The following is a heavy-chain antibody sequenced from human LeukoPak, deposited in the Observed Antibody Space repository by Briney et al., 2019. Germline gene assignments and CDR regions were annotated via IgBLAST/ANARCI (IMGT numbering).Heavy chain of an antibody. D-gene: IGHD3-3*01. Sequence: SETLSLTCTVSGGSISSGSYYWSWSRQPAGKGLEWIGRIYTSGSTNYDPSLKSRVTISVDTSKNQFSLKLSSVTAADTAVYYCARDSPIDDFWRGSLTFDYWGQGTLVTVSS. J-gene: IGHJ4*02. V-gene: IGHV4-61*02. CDR1: GGSISSGSYY. CDR3: ARDSPIDDFWRGSLTFDY. CDR2: IYTSGST.